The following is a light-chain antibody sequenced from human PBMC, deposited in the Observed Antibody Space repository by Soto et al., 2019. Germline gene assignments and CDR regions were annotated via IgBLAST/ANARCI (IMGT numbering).Light chain of an antibody. CDR3: QQYGSSPPYT. J-gene: IGKJ2*01. V-gene: IGKV3-20*01. CDR1: QSVSSSY. CDR2: GAS. Sequence: EIVLTQSPGTLSLSPGERATLSCRASQSVSSSYLAWYQQKPGQAPRLLIYGASSRATGIPDRFSGSGSVTDFTLTISRPEPEDFAVYYCQQYGSSPPYTFGQGTKLEIK.